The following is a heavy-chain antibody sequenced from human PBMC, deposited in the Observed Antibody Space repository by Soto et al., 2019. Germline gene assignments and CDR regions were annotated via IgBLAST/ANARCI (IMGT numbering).Heavy chain of an antibody. Sequence: SETLSLTCTVSGGSISSSSYYWGWIRQPPGKGLEWIGSIYYSGSTYYNPSLKSRVTISVDTSKNQFSLKLSSVTAADTAVYYCATLPITYYDFWSGYREGAWYMDVWGKGTTVTVSS. V-gene: IGHV4-39*01. CDR1: GGSISSSSYY. J-gene: IGHJ6*03. CDR2: IYYSGST. CDR3: ATLPITYYDFWSGYREGAWYMDV. D-gene: IGHD3-3*01.